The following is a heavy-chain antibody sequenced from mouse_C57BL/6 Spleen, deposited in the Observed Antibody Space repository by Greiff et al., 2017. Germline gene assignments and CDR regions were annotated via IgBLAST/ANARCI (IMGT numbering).Heavy chain of an antibody. CDR3: ARSHGNYGVYAMGY. Sequence: QVQLQQPGAELVRPGSSVKLSCKASGYTFTSYWMHWVKQRPIQGLEWIGNIDPSDSETHYNQKFKDKATLTVDKSSSTAYMQLSSLTSEDSAVYYCARSHGNYGVYAMGYWGQGTSVTVSS. V-gene: IGHV1-52*01. CDR2: IDPSDSET. CDR1: GYTFTSYW. D-gene: IGHD2-1*01. J-gene: IGHJ4*01.